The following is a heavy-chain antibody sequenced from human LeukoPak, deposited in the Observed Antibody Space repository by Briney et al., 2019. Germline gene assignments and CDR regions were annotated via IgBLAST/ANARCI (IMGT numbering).Heavy chain of an antibody. D-gene: IGHD1-1*01. V-gene: IGHV3-23*01. J-gene: IGHJ2*01. CDR1: GFTFTSYV. CDR2: INGGGENT. Sequence: GGSLRLSCGASGFTFTSYVMSWIRQAPGKGLEWVSAINGGGENTYYGDSVKGRFTISRDNSKNTLYLQMNSLRAEDTATYYCARPRAMTTGVGRYFDLWGRGTLVTVSS. CDR3: ARPRAMTTGVGRYFDL.